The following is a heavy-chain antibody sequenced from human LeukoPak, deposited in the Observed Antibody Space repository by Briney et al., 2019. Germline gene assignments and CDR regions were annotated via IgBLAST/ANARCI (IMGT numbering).Heavy chain of an antibody. Sequence: PSETLSLTCTVSGGSISSSSDYWGWIRQPPGKGLEWIGSIYYSGSTYYNPSLKSRVTISVDTSKNQFSLKLSSVTAADTAVYYCARGDGYNYDYWGQGTLVTVSS. J-gene: IGHJ4*02. D-gene: IGHD5-24*01. CDR2: IYYSGST. V-gene: IGHV4-39*01. CDR3: ARGDGYNYDY. CDR1: GGSISSSSDY.